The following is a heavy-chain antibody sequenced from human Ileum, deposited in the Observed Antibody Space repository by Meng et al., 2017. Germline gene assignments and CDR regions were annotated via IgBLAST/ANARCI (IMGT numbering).Heavy chain of an antibody. Sequence: VQRGGAGGGLVKPGGSLRLSCTAFGFTFSDYYMSWIRQAPGKGLEWVSYISNSGSATSYADSVEGRFTISRDNPKKSLYLQMNSLRAEDTAVYYCARGRLGADWGQGTLVTVSS. CDR1: GFTFSDYY. D-gene: IGHD3-10*01. V-gene: IGHV3-11*01. CDR2: ISNSGSAT. J-gene: IGHJ4*02. CDR3: ARGRLGAD.